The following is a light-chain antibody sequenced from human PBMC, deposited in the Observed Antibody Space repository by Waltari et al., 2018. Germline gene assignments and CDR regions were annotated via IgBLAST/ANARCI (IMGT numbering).Light chain of an antibody. CDR3: ASWDDSLNGHEV. V-gene: IGLV1-44*01. J-gene: IGLJ3*02. CDR1: ASNLGGTL. CDR2: RSH. Sequence: QSVLTQPPSASGTPGQRVTISCSGSASNLGGTLVTWYQQLPGKAPKLLIYRSHTRLSGVQDRFSASKTGTSASLAISGLQSEDEAKNFCASWDDSLNGHEVFGGGTKKTVL.